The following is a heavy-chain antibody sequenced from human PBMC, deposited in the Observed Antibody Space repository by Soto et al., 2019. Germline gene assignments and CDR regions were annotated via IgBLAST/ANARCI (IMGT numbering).Heavy chain of an antibody. CDR2: IHWNDDN. Sequence: QITLEETGPTLVKPTQTLTLTCTFSGFSLTTGRVGVGWIRQPPGKALEWLAVIHWNDDNHYSPSLKSRLTIAKDTSKNQVVLTLTNMDPVDTATYYCTHRLVGSGQGYWGQGTLVTVSS. D-gene: IGHD2-15*01. CDR1: GFSLTTGRVG. J-gene: IGHJ4*02. V-gene: IGHV2-5*01. CDR3: THRLVGSGQGY.